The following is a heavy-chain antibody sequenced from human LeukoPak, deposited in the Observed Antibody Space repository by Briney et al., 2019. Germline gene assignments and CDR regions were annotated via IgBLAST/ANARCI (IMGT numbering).Heavy chain of an antibody. V-gene: IGHV1-69*01. CDR3: ARSFTYYYDSSGYYLIY. J-gene: IGHJ4*02. CDR2: IIPIFGTA. CDR1: GGTFSSYA. Sequence: SVKVSCKASGGTFSSYAISWVRQAPGQGLEWMGGIIPIFGTANYAQRFQGRVTITADESTSTAYMELSSLRSEDTAVYYCARSFTYYYDSSGYYLIYWGQGTLVTVSS. D-gene: IGHD3-22*01.